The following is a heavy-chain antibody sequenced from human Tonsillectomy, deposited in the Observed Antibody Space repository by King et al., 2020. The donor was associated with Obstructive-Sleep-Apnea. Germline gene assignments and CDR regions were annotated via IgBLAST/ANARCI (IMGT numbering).Heavy chain of an antibody. CDR1: GFSFGDYS. V-gene: IGHV3-48*01. CDR3: VRDHKWAFDY. Sequence: VQLVESGGHLVQPGGSMRLSCAASGFSFGDYSMNWISQRPGRGLEWISYIITSSDLTSYADSVRGRFTISRDSAKYSLFLQMNSLRVDDTAVYYCVRDHKWAFDYWGQGILVTVPS. CDR2: IITSSDLT. J-gene: IGHJ4*02. D-gene: IGHD2-8*01.